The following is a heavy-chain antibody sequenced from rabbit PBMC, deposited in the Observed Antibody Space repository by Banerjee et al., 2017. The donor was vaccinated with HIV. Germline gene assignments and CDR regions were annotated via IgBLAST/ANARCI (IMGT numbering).Heavy chain of an antibody. V-gene: IGHV1S40*01. Sequence: QSLEESGGDLVKPGASLTLTCTASGFSFSSNYWICWVRQAPGKGLEWIACISTGTNSGIAYANWAKGRFTISKTSSTTVTLQMTSLTAADTATYFCARGYYSSDWGDLWGPGTLVTVS. J-gene: IGHJ4*01. CDR3: ARGYYSSDWGDL. D-gene: IGHD4-1*01. CDR2: ISTGTNSGI. CDR1: GFSFSSNYW.